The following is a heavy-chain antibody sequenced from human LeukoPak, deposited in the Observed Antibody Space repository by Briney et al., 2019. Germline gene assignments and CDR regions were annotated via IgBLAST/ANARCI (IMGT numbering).Heavy chain of an antibody. CDR2: IGTAGHT. V-gene: IGHV3-13*01. CDR1: GFTFSTYD. Sequence: GGPLRLSCAASGFTFSTYDMHWGRQATGKGLEWVSAIGTAGHTYYPVSVEGRFTISRENAKNSLYLQMNSLRAGDTAVYYCARGPHCTTTTCYPYAMDVWGQGTTVTVSS. J-gene: IGHJ6*02. D-gene: IGHD2-2*01. CDR3: ARGPHCTTTTCYPYAMDV.